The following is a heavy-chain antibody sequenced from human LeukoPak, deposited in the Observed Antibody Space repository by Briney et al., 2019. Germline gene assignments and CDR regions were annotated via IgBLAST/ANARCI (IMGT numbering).Heavy chain of an antibody. CDR1: GYSFTNYW. V-gene: IGHV5-51*01. D-gene: IGHD1-1*01. CDR2: IYPSDSDT. J-gene: IGHJ4*02. Sequence: PGGSLRLSCKGSGYSFTNYWIYWVRQMPGKGLEWMGIIYPSDSDTRYSPSFQGQVTISADRSITTAYLQWSSLKASDTAIYYCARRLKISQGGTTDYWGQGTLVTVSS. CDR3: ARRLKISQGGTTDY.